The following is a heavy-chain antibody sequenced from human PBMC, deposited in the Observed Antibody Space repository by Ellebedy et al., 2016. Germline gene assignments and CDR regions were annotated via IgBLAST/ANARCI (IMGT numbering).Heavy chain of an antibody. CDR1: GGSFSGYY. D-gene: IGHD6-13*01. Sequence: SQTLSLTXXVYGGSFSGYYWSWIRQPPGKGLEWIGEINHSGSTNYNPSLKSRVTISVDTSKNQFSLKLSSVTAADTAVYYCARGHEGAAAGTRSHRYKYFQHWGQGTLVTVSS. J-gene: IGHJ1*01. CDR3: ARGHEGAAAGTRSHRYKYFQH. V-gene: IGHV4-34*01. CDR2: INHSGST.